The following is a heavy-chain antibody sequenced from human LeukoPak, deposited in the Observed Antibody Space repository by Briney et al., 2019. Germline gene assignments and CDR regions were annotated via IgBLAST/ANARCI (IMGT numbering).Heavy chain of an antibody. V-gene: IGHV3-48*02. CDR2: ISSSSSTI. CDR1: GFTFSSYS. J-gene: IGHJ4*02. Sequence: GGSLRLSCAASGFTFSSYSMNWVRQAPGKGLEWVSYISSSSSTIYYADSVKGRFTISRDNAKNSLYLHMNSLKDEDTAVYYCAREALDFDYWGQGTLVTVSS. CDR3: AREALDFDY.